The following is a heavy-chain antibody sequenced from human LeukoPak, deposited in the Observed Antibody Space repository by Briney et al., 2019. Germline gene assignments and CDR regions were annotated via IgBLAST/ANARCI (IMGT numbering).Heavy chain of an antibody. D-gene: IGHD3-22*01. J-gene: IGHJ4*02. CDR1: GYTFTSYY. CDR3: ARDLDYYDAGHFDY. V-gene: IGHV1-2*02. CDR2: INPNSGGT. Sequence: ASVKVSCKASGYTFTSYYMHWVRQAPGQGLEWMGWINPNSGGTNYAQKFQGRVTMTRDTSISTAYMELSRLRSDDTAVYYCARDLDYYDAGHFDYWGQGTLVTVSS.